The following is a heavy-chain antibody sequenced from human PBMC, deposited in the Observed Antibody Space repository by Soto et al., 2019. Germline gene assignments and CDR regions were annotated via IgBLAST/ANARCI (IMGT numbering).Heavy chain of an antibody. CDR3: ARDVRMITFGGVPQPSTY. Sequence: ASVKVSCKASGYTFTCYGICWVRHAPGQGLEWMGWISAYNGNTNYAQKLQGRVTMTTDTSTSTAYMELRSLRSDDTAVYYCARDVRMITFGGVPQPSTYRGQGTLVTVSS. D-gene: IGHD3-16*01. CDR2: ISAYNGNT. J-gene: IGHJ4*02. CDR1: GYTFTCYG. V-gene: IGHV1-18*01.